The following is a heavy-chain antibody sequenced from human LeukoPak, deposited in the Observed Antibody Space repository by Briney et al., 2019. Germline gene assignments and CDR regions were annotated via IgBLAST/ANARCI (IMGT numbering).Heavy chain of an antibody. Sequence: SETLSLTCTVSGGSISSSSYYWGWIRQAPGKGLEWIGSFEYGGSTYYNPSLKSRVTISLDTSKNQFSLSLSSVTAADTAVYYCARGNLVATLYFDYWGQGALVTVSS. V-gene: IGHV4-39*07. CDR2: FEYGGST. D-gene: IGHD5-12*01. CDR3: ARGNLVATLYFDY. J-gene: IGHJ4*02. CDR1: GGSISSSSYY.